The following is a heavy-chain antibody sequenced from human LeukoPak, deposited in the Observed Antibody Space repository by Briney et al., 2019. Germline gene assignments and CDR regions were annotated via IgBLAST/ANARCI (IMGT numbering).Heavy chain of an antibody. V-gene: IGHV3-23*01. J-gene: IGHJ6*03. CDR2: MSSSDDGR. CDR3: AELGITMIGGV. Sequence: GGTLSLSCATSGFSFSSYAMSWVREAPGKGLEWVSAMSSSDDGRYYAASARGRFTISRDTSRSTLYLQMNSLRAEDAAVYYCAELGITMIGGVWGKGTTVTISS. D-gene: IGHD3-10*02. CDR1: GFSFSSYA.